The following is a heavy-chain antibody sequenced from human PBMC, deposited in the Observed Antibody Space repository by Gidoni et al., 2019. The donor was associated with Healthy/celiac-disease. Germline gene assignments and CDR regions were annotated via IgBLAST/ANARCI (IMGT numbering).Heavy chain of an antibody. D-gene: IGHD6-13*01. V-gene: IGHV4-59*01. J-gene: IGHJ4*02. CDR3: ARDQGAAGYFDY. Sequence: SRVTISVDTSKNQFSLKLSSVTAADTAVYYCARDQGAAGYFDYWGQGTLVTVSS.